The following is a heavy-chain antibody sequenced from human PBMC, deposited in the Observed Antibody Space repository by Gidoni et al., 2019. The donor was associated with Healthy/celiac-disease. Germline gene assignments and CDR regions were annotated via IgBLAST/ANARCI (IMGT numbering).Heavy chain of an antibody. D-gene: IGHD3-10*01. Sequence: QVQLVESGGGVVQPGRSLRLSCAASGFTFSSYAMHWVRQAPGKGLEWVAVISYVGSNKYYADSVKGRFTISRDNSKNTLYLQMNSLRAEDTAVYYCARDYYGSGSSPYYGMDVWGQGTTVTVSS. CDR3: ARDYYGSGSSPYYGMDV. J-gene: IGHJ6*02. V-gene: IGHV3-30-3*01. CDR1: GFTFSSYA. CDR2: ISYVGSNK.